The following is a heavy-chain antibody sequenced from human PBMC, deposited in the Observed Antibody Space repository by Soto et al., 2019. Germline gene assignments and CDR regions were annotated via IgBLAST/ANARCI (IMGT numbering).Heavy chain of an antibody. CDR1: GGSISSGDYY. Sequence: PSETLSLTCTVSGGSISSGDYYWSWIRQPPGKGLEWIGYIYYSGSTYYNPSLKSRVTISVDTSKNQFSLKLSSVTAADTAVYYCARSALGSLNAFDIWGQGTMVTVSS. CDR2: IYYSGST. V-gene: IGHV4-30-4*01. D-gene: IGHD7-27*01. J-gene: IGHJ3*02. CDR3: ARSALGSLNAFDI.